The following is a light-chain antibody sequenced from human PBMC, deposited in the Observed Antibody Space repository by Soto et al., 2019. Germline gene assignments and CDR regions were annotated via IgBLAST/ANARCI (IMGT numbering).Light chain of an antibody. CDR1: QSISSW. Sequence: DIQMTQSPSTLSASVGDRVTITCRASQSISSWLAWYQQKPGKAPKLLIYKASSLESGVPSRFSGSGSGTEFNLTISSLQPDDFATYYCQQYHSYPITFGQGTRLEIK. CDR3: QQYHSYPIT. CDR2: KAS. V-gene: IGKV1-5*03. J-gene: IGKJ5*01.